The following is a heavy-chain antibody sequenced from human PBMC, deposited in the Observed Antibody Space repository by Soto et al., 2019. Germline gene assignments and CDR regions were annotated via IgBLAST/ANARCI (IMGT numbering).Heavy chain of an antibody. D-gene: IGHD3-3*01. Sequence: QLHLVQSGAVVKKPGASVTVSCSASGYPVTAYYMHWVRQAPGRGLEWMGGINPATGAAKYTQASQGRVTMTRETSTSTVFMELGGLTSEDTAVLYWARGGGVGVAGSAAFDMWGQGTLVTVSS. CDR2: INPATGAA. CDR1: GYPVTAYY. CDR3: ARGGGVGVAGSAAFDM. V-gene: IGHV1-2*02. J-gene: IGHJ3*02.